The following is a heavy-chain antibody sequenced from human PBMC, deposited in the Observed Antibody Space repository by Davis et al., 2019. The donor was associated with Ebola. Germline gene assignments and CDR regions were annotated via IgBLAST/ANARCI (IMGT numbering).Heavy chain of an antibody. J-gene: IGHJ6*02. V-gene: IGHV3-49*04. CDR2: IRSKAYGGTT. CDR3: TRDPRGTVPGDYYYYGMDV. D-gene: IGHD4-17*01. Sequence: PGGSLRLSCTASGFTFGDYAMSWVRQAQGKGLEWVGFIRSKAYGGTTEYAASVKGRFTISRDDSKSIAYLQMNSLKTEDTAVYYCTRDPRGTVPGDYYYYGMDVWGQGTTVTVSS. CDR1: GFTFGDYA.